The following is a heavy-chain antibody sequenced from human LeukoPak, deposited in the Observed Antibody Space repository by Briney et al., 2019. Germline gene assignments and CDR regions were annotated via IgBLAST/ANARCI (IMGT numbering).Heavy chain of an antibody. CDR1: GHTFTSYD. V-gene: IGHV1-8*01. J-gene: IGHJ4*02. Sequence: ASVKVSCKASGHTFTSYDINWVRQATGHGLEWMGWMNPNSGNTGYAQKFQGRVTMTRNTSISTAYMELSSLRSEDTAVYYCARFSEEGNFDYWGQGALVTVSP. D-gene: IGHD1-26*01. CDR3: ARFSEEGNFDY. CDR2: MNPNSGNT.